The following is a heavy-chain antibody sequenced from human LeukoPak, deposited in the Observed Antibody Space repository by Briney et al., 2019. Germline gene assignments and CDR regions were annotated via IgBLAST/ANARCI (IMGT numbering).Heavy chain of an antibody. CDR2: ISYDGSNK. J-gene: IGHJ4*02. D-gene: IGHD5-18*01. Sequence: PGGSLRLSCAASGFTFSNYAMSGFRQAPGKGLEWVAVISYDGSNKYYADSVKGRFTISRDNSKNTLYLQMNSLRAEDTAVYYCARHLSGVTGYTYGRGIDYWGQGTLVTVSS. CDR3: ARHLSGVTGYTYGRGIDY. V-gene: IGHV3-30*04. CDR1: GFTFSNYA.